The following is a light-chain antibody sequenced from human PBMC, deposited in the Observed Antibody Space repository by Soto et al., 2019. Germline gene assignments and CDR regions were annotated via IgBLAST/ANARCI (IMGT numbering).Light chain of an antibody. Sequence: DIQMAQSPSSLSASVGDRVTITCRASHDINNNLAWYQQKPGEIPNLLIHSASALQSGVPSRFRGSGSGTHFTLTITSLQPEDAATYYCQKYNYAPWTFGRGTKVEVK. CDR1: HDINNN. CDR2: SAS. J-gene: IGKJ1*01. V-gene: IGKV1-27*01. CDR3: QKYNYAPWT.